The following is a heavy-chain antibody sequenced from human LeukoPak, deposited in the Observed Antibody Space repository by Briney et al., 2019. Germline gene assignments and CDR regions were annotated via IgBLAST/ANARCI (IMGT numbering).Heavy chain of an antibody. J-gene: IGHJ4*02. CDR3: ARCRGHTTDY. V-gene: IGHV3-7*01. CDR2: IKQDGSEK. D-gene: IGHD1-26*01. CDR1: GYTFSSYW. Sequence: PGGSLRLSCAASGYTFSSYWISWVRQAPGKGLEWVANIKQDGSEKYYVDSVKGRFTISRDNAKNSLYLQMNSLRAEDTAVYYCARCRGHTTDYWGQGTLVTVSS.